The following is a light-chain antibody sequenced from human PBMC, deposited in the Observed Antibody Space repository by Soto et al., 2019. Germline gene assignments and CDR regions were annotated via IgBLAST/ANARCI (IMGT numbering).Light chain of an antibody. V-gene: IGKV3D-15*01. CDR1: ESVSNN. Sequence: DILMTQSPATVSVSLGDSVSLSCRANESVSNNLAWYQQKPGQPPRLLIYSASTRAPGIPARVSGGGSGTQFSLTTSSLQSEDFALYYCHQYNEWPRGTFGPGTKVEIK. CDR3: HQYNEWPRGT. J-gene: IGKJ1*01. CDR2: SAS.